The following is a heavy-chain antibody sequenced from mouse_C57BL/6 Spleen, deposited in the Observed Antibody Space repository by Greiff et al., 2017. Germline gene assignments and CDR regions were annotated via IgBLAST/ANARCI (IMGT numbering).Heavy chain of an antibody. CDR1: GFNIKDDY. CDR2: IDPENGDT. CDR3: TSLRGGLDY. Sequence: EVQLQQSGAELVRPGASVKLSCTASGFNIKDDYMHWVKQRPEQGLEWIGWIDPENGDTEYASKFQGKATITADTSSYTAYLQLSSLTSEDTAVYYCTSLRGGLDYWGQGTSVTVSA. J-gene: IGHJ4*01. V-gene: IGHV14-4*01. D-gene: IGHD1-1*01.